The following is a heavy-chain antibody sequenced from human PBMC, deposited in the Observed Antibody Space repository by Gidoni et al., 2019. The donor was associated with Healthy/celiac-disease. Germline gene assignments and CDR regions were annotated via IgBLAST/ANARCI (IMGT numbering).Heavy chain of an antibody. D-gene: IGHD2-15*01. CDR1: GFTFDACA. CDR3: AKVGYCSGGSCYRDAFDI. CDR2: MSWNIGSI. J-gene: IGHJ3*02. V-gene: IGHV3-9*01. Sequence: EVQLVASGGGLLQLGRSLRLSCAASGFTFDACALHWVRQAPGKGLEWVSGMSWNIGSIGYADSVKGRFTISRDNAKNSLYLQMNSLRAEDTALYYCAKVGYCSGGSCYRDAFDIWGQGTMVTVSS.